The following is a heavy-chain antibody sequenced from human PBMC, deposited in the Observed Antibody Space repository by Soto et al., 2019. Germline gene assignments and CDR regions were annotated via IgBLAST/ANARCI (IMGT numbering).Heavy chain of an antibody. V-gene: IGHV4-31*03. D-gene: IGHD3-22*01. CDR3: ATQPRYDSSGYFYY. CDR2: IYYTGST. J-gene: IGHJ4*02. Sequence: VQLQESGPGLVKPSETLSLTCTVSGGSINSGGYYWTWIRQLPGKGLEWIGDIYYTGSTFYHPSLQTRVTMSMDTSKNQFSLNLRSVTAADTAVYYCATQPRYDSSGYFYYWGQGTLVTVSS. CDR1: GGSINSGGYY.